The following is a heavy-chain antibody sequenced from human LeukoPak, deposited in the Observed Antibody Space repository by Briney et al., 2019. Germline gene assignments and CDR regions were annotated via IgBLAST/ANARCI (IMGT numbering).Heavy chain of an antibody. J-gene: IGHJ3*02. CDR3: ARMAVHYGDYVSHAFDI. CDR2: IDWDDDK. V-gene: IGHV2-70*11. D-gene: IGHD4-17*01. Sequence: SGPALVKPTQTLTLTCTFSGFSLSTSGMCVSWIRQPPGKALEWLARIDWDDDKYYSTSLKTRLTISKDTSKNQVVLTMTNMDPVDTATYYCARMAVHYGDYVSHAFDIWGQGTMVTVSS. CDR1: GFSLSTSGMC.